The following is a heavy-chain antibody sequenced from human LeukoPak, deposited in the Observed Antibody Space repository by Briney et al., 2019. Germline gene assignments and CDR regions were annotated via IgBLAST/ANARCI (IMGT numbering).Heavy chain of an antibody. CDR2: IYPGNSET. D-gene: IGHD6-19*01. V-gene: IGHV5-51*01. CDR1: GYTFSSYW. CDR3: ARGGAPAVAGYNWFDP. Sequence: GESLKISCRGSGYTFSSYWIGWVRQKPGKGLELMGLIYPGNSETRYSPSFQGQVTISADKSISTAYLQWSSLKASDTAMYYCARGGAPAVAGYNWFDPWGQGTLVTVSS. J-gene: IGHJ5*02.